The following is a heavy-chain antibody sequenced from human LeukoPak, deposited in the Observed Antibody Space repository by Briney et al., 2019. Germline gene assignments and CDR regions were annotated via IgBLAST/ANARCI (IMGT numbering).Heavy chain of an antibody. Sequence: SETLSLTCTVSGGSISSTDYYWAWIRQPPGKGLEWIGSIYYSGTTYYKPSLNSRVTISVDTSENQFSLKLTSETAADTAMYFCARHRDAYYYDDSWGQGTLVTVSS. CDR2: IYYSGTT. CDR1: GGSISSTDYY. J-gene: IGHJ5*02. V-gene: IGHV4-39*01. D-gene: IGHD3-22*01. CDR3: ARHRDAYYYDDS.